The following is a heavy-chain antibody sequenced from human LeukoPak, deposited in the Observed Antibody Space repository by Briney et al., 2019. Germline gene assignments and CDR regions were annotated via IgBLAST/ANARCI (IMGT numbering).Heavy chain of an antibody. CDR3: AAPYDILTGYHDY. CDR1: GGTLISYA. J-gene: IGHJ4*02. V-gene: IGHV1-69*01. D-gene: IGHD3-9*01. CDR2: IIPIFGTA. Sequence: SVKVSCKASGGTLISYAISWVRQAPGQGLEWMGGIIPIFGTANYAQKFQGRVTITADESTSTAYMELSSLRSEDTAVYYCAAPYDILTGYHDYWGQGTLVTVSS.